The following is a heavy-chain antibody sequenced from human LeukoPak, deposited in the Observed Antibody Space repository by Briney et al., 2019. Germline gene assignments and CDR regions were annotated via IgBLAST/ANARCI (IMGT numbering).Heavy chain of an antibody. Sequence: PGGSLRLSCAASGFTFSSYAMSWVRQAPGKGLEWVSAISGSGGSTYYADSVKGRFTISRDNSKNTLYLQMNSLRAEDTAVYYCAKGRVHSGYGPERNWYFGLWGRGTLVTVSS. CDR3: AKGRVHSGYGPERNWYFGL. CDR1: GFTFSSYA. D-gene: IGHD5-12*01. J-gene: IGHJ2*01. V-gene: IGHV3-23*01. CDR2: ISGSGGST.